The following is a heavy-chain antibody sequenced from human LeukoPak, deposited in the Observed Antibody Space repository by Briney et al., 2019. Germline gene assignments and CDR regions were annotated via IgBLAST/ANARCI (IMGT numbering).Heavy chain of an antibody. CDR3: ARQGRGSYRRDFDY. CDR1: GYSFTSNW. J-gene: IGHJ4*02. D-gene: IGHD1-26*01. Sequence: GESLKISCNGSGYSFTSNWISWVRQMPGKGLEWMGRIDPSDSHINYSPSFQGHVTISVDKSISTAYLQWSSLRASDTAMYYYARQGRGSYRRDFDYWGQGTLVTVSS. V-gene: IGHV5-10-1*01. CDR2: IDPSDSHI.